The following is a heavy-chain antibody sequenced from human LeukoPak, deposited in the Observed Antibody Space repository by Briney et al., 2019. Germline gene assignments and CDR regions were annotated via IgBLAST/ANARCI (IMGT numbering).Heavy chain of an antibody. D-gene: IGHD3-10*01. Sequence: SQTLSLTCAISGDSVSSYTAGWNWIRQSPSRGLEWLGRTYYRSKWYIDYAVSVKSRISINPDTSKNQFSLQLDSVTPEDTAVYYCPGGGLVRGVTHWFDPWGQGILVTVSS. CDR3: PGGGLVRGVTHWFDP. CDR1: GDSVSSYTAG. CDR2: TYYRSKWYI. V-gene: IGHV6-1*01. J-gene: IGHJ5*02.